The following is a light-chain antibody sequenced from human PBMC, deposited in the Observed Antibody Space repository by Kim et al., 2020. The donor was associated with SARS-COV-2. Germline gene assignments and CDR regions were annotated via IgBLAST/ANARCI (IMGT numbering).Light chain of an antibody. CDR3: NSRVSSGNHLV. V-gene: IGLV3-19*01. CDR2: GKN. CDR1: SLRSYY. Sequence: SSELTQDPAVSVALGQTVRITCQGDSLRSYYASWYQQKPGQAPVLVIYGKNNRPSGIPDRFSGSSSGNTASLTITGAQAEDEPDYYCNSRVSSGNHLVFG. J-gene: IGLJ3*02.